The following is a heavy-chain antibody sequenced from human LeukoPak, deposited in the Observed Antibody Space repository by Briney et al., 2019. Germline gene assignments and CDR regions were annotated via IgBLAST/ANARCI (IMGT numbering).Heavy chain of an antibody. V-gene: IGHV3-23*01. Sequence: GGSLRLSCAASGFTFSSYGMSWVRQAPGKGLEWVSGISGSGGSTYYADSVKGRLTISRDNSKNTLYLQMNSLRAEDTAVYYCARERGAVGWFDPWGQGTLVTVSS. J-gene: IGHJ5*02. CDR2: ISGSGGST. CDR3: ARERGAVGWFDP. D-gene: IGHD4/OR15-4a*01. CDR1: GFTFSSYG.